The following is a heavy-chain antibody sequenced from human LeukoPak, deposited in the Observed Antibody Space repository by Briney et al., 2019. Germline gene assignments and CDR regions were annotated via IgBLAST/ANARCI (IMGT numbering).Heavy chain of an antibody. Sequence: GGSLRLSCAASGFTFSSYAMSWVRQAPGKGLEWVSAISGSGGSTYYADSVKGRFTISRDNSKSTLYLQMNSLRAEDTAVYYCAKDSSGYYYEYYFDYWGQGTLVTVSS. CDR1: GFTFSSYA. V-gene: IGHV3-23*01. CDR2: ISGSGGST. D-gene: IGHD3-22*01. J-gene: IGHJ4*02. CDR3: AKDSSGYYYEYYFDY.